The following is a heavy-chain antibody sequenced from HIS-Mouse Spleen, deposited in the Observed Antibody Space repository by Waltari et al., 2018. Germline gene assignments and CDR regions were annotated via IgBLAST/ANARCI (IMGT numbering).Heavy chain of an antibody. Sequence: EVQLVESGGGLVKPGGSLRLSCAASGFTLSNARLSWVGQAPGKGREWVGRIKSKTDGGTKDYAAPVKGRFTISRDDSKNTLYLQMNSMKTEDTAVYYCTTWGPIGDYWGQGTLVTVSS. CDR2: IKSKTDGGTK. D-gene: IGHD3-16*01. V-gene: IGHV3-15*01. CDR1: GFTLSNAR. CDR3: TTWGPIGDY. J-gene: IGHJ4*02.